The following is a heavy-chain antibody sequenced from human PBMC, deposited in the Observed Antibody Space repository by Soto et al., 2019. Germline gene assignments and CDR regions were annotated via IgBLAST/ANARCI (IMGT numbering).Heavy chain of an antibody. CDR2: IKSKTDGGTT. D-gene: IGHD2-2*01. CDR3: TRGYCSSTSCYEAYYYYGMDV. CDR1: GFTFSNAW. V-gene: IGHV3-15*01. Sequence: LRLSCAASGFTFSNAWMSWVRQAPGKGLEWVGRIKSKTDGGTTDYATPVKGRFTISRDDSKNTLYLQMNSLKTEDTAVYYCTRGYCSSTSCYEAYYYYGMDVWGQGTTVTVSS. J-gene: IGHJ6*02.